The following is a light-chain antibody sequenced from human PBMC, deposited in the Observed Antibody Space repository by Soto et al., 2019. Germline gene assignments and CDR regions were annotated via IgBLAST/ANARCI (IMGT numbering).Light chain of an antibody. CDR1: QSVAGN. CDR3: QQSNNWPPLT. V-gene: IGKV3-15*01. Sequence: EIVMTQSPATLSVSPGETATLSCRASQSVAGNLAWYQQKPGQPPRLLIYGVSTRATGVPARFSGSGSETDSSLTISSLQIEDFALYYCQQSNNWPPLTFGGGTKVDIK. J-gene: IGKJ4*01. CDR2: GVS.